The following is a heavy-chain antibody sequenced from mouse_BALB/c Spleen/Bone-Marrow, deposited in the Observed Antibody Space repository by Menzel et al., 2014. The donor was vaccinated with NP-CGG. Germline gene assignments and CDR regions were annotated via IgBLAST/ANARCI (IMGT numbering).Heavy chain of an antibody. Sequence: VQLQQSGLELVKPGASVMISCKASGYTFTNFYIHWVKQRPGQGLEWIGWIYPEDFNTKFNENFKGKATLTADKSSSTAYMQLSSLTSEDSAVYFCARKSQRAYDSMIYWGPGTSVTVSS. D-gene: IGHD2-3*01. CDR2: IYPEDFNT. V-gene: IGHV1S56*01. CDR3: ARKSQRAYDSMIY. CDR1: GYTFTNFY. J-gene: IGHJ4*01.